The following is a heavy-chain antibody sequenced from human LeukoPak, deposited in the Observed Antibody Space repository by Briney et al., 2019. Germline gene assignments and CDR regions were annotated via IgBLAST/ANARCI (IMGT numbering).Heavy chain of an antibody. V-gene: IGHV1-2*02. CDR2: IDANNGDT. CDR1: GYTFRGNY. CDR3: ARNPSSVTLYFFDY. J-gene: IGHJ4*02. D-gene: IGHD4-11*01. Sequence: ASVKVSCKASGYTFRGNYIHWLRQAPGQGLEWMGWIDANNGDTKSAQKFQGRVTMSRDTSISTAYMDLSSLSPDDAAVYYCARNPSSVTLYFFDYWGQGTLVTVSS.